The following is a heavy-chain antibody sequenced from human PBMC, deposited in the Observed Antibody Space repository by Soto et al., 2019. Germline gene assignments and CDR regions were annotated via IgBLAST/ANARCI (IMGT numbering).Heavy chain of an antibody. V-gene: IGHV3-23*01. CDR2: ISGSGAET. D-gene: IGHD2-2*01. J-gene: IGHJ4*02. CDR1: GFTFSNYA. CDR3: AKRSIPAPYEYYFDN. Sequence: EVQLLESGGGLVQHGGSLRPYCAASGFTFSNYAMSWVRQAPGKGLEWVSAISGSGAETFYADSVKGRFTISRDNSKNTLYIQMNSLRAEDTAVYYCAKRSIPAPYEYYFDNWRQGSLVTVSS.